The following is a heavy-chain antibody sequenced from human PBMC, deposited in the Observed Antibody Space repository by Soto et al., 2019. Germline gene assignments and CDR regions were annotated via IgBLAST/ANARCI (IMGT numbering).Heavy chain of an antibody. V-gene: IGHV4-59*06. D-gene: IGHD3-3*01. J-gene: IGHJ6*02. CDR1: GGSISSYY. CDR2: IYYSGST. Sequence: SETLSLTCTVSGGSISSYYWSWIRQHPGKGLEWIGYIYYSGSTYYNPSLKSRVTISVDTSKNQFSLKLSSVTAADTAVYYCARELYDFWSGHPPYYYYYGMDVWGQGTTVTVSS. CDR3: ARELYDFWSGHPPYYYYYGMDV.